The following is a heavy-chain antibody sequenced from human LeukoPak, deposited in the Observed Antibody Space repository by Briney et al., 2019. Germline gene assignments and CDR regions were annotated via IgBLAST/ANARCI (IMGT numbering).Heavy chain of an antibody. CDR1: GYTFTGYY. Sequence: ASVKLSCKASGYTFTGYYMHWVRQPPGQGLGLMGWINPNSGGTNYAQKFQGRVTMIRDTCISTAYMELSRLRSDDTAVYYCARDTDSSSWYYWFDPWGQGTLVTVSS. CDR3: ARDTDSSSWYYWFDP. V-gene: IGHV1-2*02. CDR2: INPNSGGT. J-gene: IGHJ5*02. D-gene: IGHD6-13*01.